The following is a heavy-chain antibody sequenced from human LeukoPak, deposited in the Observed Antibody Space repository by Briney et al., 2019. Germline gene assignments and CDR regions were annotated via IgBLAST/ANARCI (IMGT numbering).Heavy chain of an antibody. CDR3: ARRPGIAAAGTGDFDY. CDR1: GGSVSSGGYY. V-gene: IGHV4-61*08. Sequence: SETLSLTCTVSGGSVSSGGYYWSWIRQPPGKGLEWIGNIYYSGSTNYNPSLKSRVTISVDTSKNQFSLKLSSVTAADTAVYYCARRPGIAAAGTGDFDYWGQGTLVTVSS. J-gene: IGHJ4*02. D-gene: IGHD6-13*01. CDR2: IYYSGST.